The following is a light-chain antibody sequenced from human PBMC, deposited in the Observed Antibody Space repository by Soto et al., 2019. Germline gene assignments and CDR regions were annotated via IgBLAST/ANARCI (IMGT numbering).Light chain of an antibody. V-gene: IGLV2-14*01. Sequence: QSVLTQPASVSGSPGQSITISCTGTSSDVGGYNYVSWYQQHPGKAPKLMIFEVGDRPSGVSDRFSGSKSGNTASLTISGLQAEDEADYYCSSYTSSSPVVFGGGTQLTVL. CDR2: EVG. CDR3: SSYTSSSPVV. J-gene: IGLJ2*01. CDR1: SSDVGGYNY.